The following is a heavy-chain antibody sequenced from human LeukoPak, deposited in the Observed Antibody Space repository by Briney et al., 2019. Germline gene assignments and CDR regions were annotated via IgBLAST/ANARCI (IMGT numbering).Heavy chain of an antibody. D-gene: IGHD6-6*01. CDR2: ITSSGSYM. V-gene: IGHV3-21*01. CDR1: EFTFTSYN. J-gene: IGHJ4*02. Sequence: GGSLRLSCAASEFTFTSYNMHWVRQAPGKGLEWVSSITSSGSYMHYADSVKGRFTISRDNAQKSPSLQMNRLEAEDTAGYYCARLLGRAARPVSFAMDYGARGTLVPVPS. CDR3: ARLLGRAARPVSFAMDY.